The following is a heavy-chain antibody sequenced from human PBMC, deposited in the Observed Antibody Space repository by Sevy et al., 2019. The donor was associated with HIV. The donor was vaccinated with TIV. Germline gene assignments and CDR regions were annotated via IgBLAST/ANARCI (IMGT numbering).Heavy chain of an antibody. CDR3: ATDLFSGTNF. Sequence: GSLRLSCAASGFSFSSYWMSWVRQAPGKGLEWVANIKQDGSEQYYVDSVKGRFTISRDNAKNSLDLQMNSLRAEDTALYYCATDLFSGTNFWGQGTLVTVSS. J-gene: IGHJ4*02. CDR1: GFSFSSYW. D-gene: IGHD3-3*01. V-gene: IGHV3-7*01. CDR2: IKQDGSEQ.